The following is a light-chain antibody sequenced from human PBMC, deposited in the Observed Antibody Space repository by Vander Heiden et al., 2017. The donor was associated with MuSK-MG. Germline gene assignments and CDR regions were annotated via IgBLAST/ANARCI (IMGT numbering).Light chain of an antibody. Sequence: QSALTQPRSVSGSPGQSVPLSCTGTSSDIGSYDYVSWYQPSPGKAPKLIIYDVRHRPSGVPDRFSGSKSGNTASLTISGLQAEDEADYYCCSYAGDYNFILFGGGTKLTVL. CDR1: SSDIGSYDY. CDR2: DVR. J-gene: IGLJ2*01. CDR3: CSYAGDYNFIL. V-gene: IGLV2-11*01.